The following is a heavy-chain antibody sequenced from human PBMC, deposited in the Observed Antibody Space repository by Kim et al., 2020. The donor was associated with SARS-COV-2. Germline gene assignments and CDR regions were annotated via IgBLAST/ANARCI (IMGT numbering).Heavy chain of an antibody. CDR1: GESFSNYY. D-gene: IGHD2-2*01. V-gene: IGHV4-34*01. Sequence: SETLSLTCAVFGESFSNYYWTWVRRPPGKGLELIGEINHSGSTKYNPSLKSRVIISSDTSKNQFSLKVTSFTAADTAVYFCARGRLGVGPAPIFGLGPFWKYYYMDDWGRGATVTVSS. J-gene: IGHJ6*03. CDR2: INHSGST. CDR3: ARGRLGVGPAPIFGLGPFWKYYYMDD.